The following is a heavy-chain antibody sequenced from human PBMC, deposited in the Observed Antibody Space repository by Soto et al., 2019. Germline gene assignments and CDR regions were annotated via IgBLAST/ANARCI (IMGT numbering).Heavy chain of an antibody. J-gene: IGHJ6*03. Sequence: SETLSLTCTVSGGSISNYYWSWIRQPPGKGLEWIGYNYYSGSTNYNPSLKSRLTISVDTPKNQFSLKLSSVTAADTAVYYCARGVGQQMGYCNYYYMDVWGKGTTVTVSS. V-gene: IGHV4-59*01. D-gene: IGHD6-13*01. CDR3: ARGVGQQMGYCNYYYMDV. CDR1: GGSISNYY. CDR2: NYYSGST.